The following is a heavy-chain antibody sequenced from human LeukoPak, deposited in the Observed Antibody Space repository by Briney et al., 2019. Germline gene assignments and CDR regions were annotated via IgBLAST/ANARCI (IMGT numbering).Heavy chain of an antibody. CDR3: ARGDYGILDY. J-gene: IGHJ4*02. V-gene: IGHV4-61*01. Sequence: SETLSLTCSVSGGSVSSDSYFWNWVRQPPGKGLEWIGYIYSSGSTNYNRSLKSRVTISLDTSKNQFSLKLSSVTAADTAVYYCARGDYGILDYWGQGTLVTVSS. CDR2: IYSSGST. D-gene: IGHD4-17*01. CDR1: GGSVSSDSYF.